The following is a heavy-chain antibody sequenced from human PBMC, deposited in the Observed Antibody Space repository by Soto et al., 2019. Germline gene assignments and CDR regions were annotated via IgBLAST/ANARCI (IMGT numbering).Heavy chain of an antibody. CDR2: IWYDGSNK. CDR1: GFTFSSYG. V-gene: IGHV3-33*01. Sequence: GGSLRLSCAASGFTFSSYGMHWVRQAPGKGLEWVAVIWYDGSNKYYADSVKGRFTISRDNSKNTLYLQMNSLRAEDTAVYYCARDLSNLAWGSGWDYYYYGMDVWGQGTTVTVSS. J-gene: IGHJ6*02. CDR3: ARDLSNLAWGSGWDYYYYGMDV. D-gene: IGHD6-19*01.